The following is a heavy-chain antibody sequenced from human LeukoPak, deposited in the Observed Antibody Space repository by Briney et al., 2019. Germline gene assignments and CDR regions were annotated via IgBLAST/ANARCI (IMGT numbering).Heavy chain of an antibody. CDR1: GGSISSGGYY. J-gene: IGHJ4*02. D-gene: IGHD6-13*01. V-gene: IGHV4-31*03. CDR2: IYYSGST. Sequence: SQTLSLTCTVSGGSISSGGYYWSWIRQHPGKGLEWIGYIYYSGSTYYNPSLKSRVTISVDTSKNQFSLKLSSVTAADTAVYYCARGGERIAASLTVQPPDYWGQGTLVTVSS. CDR3: ARGGERIAASLTVQPPDY.